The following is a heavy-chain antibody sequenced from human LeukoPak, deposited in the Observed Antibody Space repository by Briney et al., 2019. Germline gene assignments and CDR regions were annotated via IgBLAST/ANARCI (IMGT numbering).Heavy chain of an antibody. CDR2: IIPIFGTA. Sequence: ASVKVSCKASGGTFSSYAISWVRQAPGQGLEWMGGIIPIFGTANYAQKFQGRVTITTDESTSTAYMELSSLRSEDTAVYYCASTPHDSSGPFDYWGQGTLVTVSS. D-gene: IGHD3-22*01. CDR3: ASTPHDSSGPFDY. J-gene: IGHJ4*02. CDR1: GGTFSSYA. V-gene: IGHV1-69*05.